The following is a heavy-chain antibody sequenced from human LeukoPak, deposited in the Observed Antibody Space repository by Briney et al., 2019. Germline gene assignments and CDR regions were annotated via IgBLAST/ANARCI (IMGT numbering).Heavy chain of an antibody. CDR2: IYYSGST. CDR1: GGSISSGDYY. J-gene: IGHJ4*02. V-gene: IGHV4-30-4*01. Sequence: SETLSLTCTVSGGSISSGDYYWGWIRQPPGTGLEWLGYIYYSGSTYYNPSLKSRLTISLDTSKNQFSLKLSSVTAADTAVYYCARELYDYVWGSYIDYWGQGTLVTVSS. CDR3: ARELYDYVWGSYIDY. D-gene: IGHD3-16*01.